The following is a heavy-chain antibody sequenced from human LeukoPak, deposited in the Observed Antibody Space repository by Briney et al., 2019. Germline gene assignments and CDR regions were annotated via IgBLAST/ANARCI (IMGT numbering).Heavy chain of an antibody. D-gene: IGHD1-26*01. Sequence: SGGSLRLSCAASEFTFSSYAMQWVRQAPGKGLEWVSGINVSGGSTWYADSVKGRFTISRDNSKNRLYLQMNSLRAEDTAVYYCASRRAYSVSYKGAFDIWGQGTMVTVSS. CDR1: EFTFSSYA. CDR3: ASRRAYSVSYKGAFDI. CDR2: INVSGGST. J-gene: IGHJ3*02. V-gene: IGHV3-23*01.